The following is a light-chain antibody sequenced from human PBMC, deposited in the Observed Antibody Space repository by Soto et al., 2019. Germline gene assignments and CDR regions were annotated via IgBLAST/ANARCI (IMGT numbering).Light chain of an antibody. CDR2: SNA. J-gene: IGLJ3*02. CDR1: SSNIGTNF. CDR3: AAWDDSLSGWV. Sequence: QSVLTQPPSASGTPGQRVTISCSGSSSNIGTNFVYWYQQLPGTAPKLLIFSNAQRPSGVPDRFSGSRSGTSASLAISGLRSEDEADYYCAAWDDSLSGWVFDGGTKVTVL. V-gene: IGLV1-47*02.